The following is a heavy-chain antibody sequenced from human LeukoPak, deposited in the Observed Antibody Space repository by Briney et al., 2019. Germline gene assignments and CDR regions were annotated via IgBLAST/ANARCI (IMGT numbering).Heavy chain of an antibody. D-gene: IGHD3-16*01. CDR2: INHSGST. J-gene: IGHJ6*02. V-gene: IGHV4-34*01. CDR1: GGSFSGYY. Sequence: PSETLSLTCAVYGGSFSGYYWSWIRQPPGKGLEWIGEINHSGSTNYNPSLKSRVTISVDTSKSQFSLKLSSVTAADTAVYYCARGGRYRNYVPLANGLYYYYGMDVWGQGTTVTVSS. CDR3: ARGGRYRNYVPLANGLYYYYGMDV.